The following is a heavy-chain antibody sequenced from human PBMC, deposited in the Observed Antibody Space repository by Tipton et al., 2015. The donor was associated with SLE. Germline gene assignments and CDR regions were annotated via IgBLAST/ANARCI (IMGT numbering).Heavy chain of an antibody. V-gene: IGHV4-39*07. D-gene: IGHD6-19*01. CDR2: IYYSGST. CDR3: ARSAGYSSGWSHRFDP. J-gene: IGHJ5*02. CDR1: GGSISSSSYY. Sequence: TLSLTCTVSGGSISSSSYYWGWIRQPPGKGPEWIGSIYYSGSTYYNPSLKSRVTISVDTSKNQFSLKLSSVTAADTAVYYCARSAGYSSGWSHRFDPWGQGTLVTVSS.